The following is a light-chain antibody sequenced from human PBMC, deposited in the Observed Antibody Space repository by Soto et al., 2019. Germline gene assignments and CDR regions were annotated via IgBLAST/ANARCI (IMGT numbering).Light chain of an antibody. CDR1: SSNIGAGYD. V-gene: IGLV1-40*01. CDR2: GNS. CDR3: QSYDSSLSGYVV. Sequence: QSVLTQPPSVSGAPGQRVTISCTGSSSNIGAGYDVHWYQQLPGTAPKLIIYGNSNRPSGFPDRFSGSKSGTSASLAITGLQAEDEADYYCQSYDSSLSGYVVFGGGTKLTVL. J-gene: IGLJ2*01.